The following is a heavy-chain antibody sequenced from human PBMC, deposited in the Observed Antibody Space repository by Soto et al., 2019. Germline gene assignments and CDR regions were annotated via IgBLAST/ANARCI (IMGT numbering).Heavy chain of an antibody. Sequence: QVQLVQSGAEVKKPGASVKVSCKASGYTFTDYAMHWVRQAPGQRLEWMGWISTGNGNTKYSQKFQGRVTITRDTSATTAYMELSSLRSEDTAVYYCAKGCQMWTPDYGGQGTLVTVSS. J-gene: IGHJ4*02. CDR3: AKGCQMWTPDY. CDR1: GYTFTDYA. CDR2: ISTGNGNT. D-gene: IGHD2-21*01. V-gene: IGHV1-3*04.